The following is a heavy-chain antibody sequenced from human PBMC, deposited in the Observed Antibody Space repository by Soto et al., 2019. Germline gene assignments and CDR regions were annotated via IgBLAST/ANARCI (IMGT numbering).Heavy chain of an antibody. V-gene: IGHV1-18*01. J-gene: IGHJ6*02. CDR1: GYTFTSYS. CDR3: ARRLGSYYYGMDV. CDR2: ISTYNGNT. Sequence: ASVKVSCKASGYTFTSYSISCVRQSPGQGLEWMGWISTYNGNTNYAQKLQGRVTMTTDTSTNTAYMDLRSLTSDDTAVYFCARRLGSYYYGMDVWGQGTTVTVSS. D-gene: IGHD3-16*01.